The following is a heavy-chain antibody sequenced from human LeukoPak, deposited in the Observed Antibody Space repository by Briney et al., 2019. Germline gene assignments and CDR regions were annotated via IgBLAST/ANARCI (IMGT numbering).Heavy chain of an antibody. CDR1: GFTFSSYA. CDR3: ARDRHSSGYYGPFDY. D-gene: IGHD3-22*01. J-gene: IGHJ4*02. Sequence: GSLRLSCAASGFTFSSYAMSWVRQGPGKGLEWVSSISSSSSYIYYADSVKGRFTISRDNAKNSLYLQMNSLRAEDTAVYYCARDRHSSGYYGPFDYWGQGTLVTVSS. V-gene: IGHV3-21*01. CDR2: ISSSSSYI.